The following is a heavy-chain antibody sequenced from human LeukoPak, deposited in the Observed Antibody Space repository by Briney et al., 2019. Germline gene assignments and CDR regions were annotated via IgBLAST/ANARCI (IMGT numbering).Heavy chain of an antibody. CDR1: RYTFTDYY. V-gene: IGHV1-2*02. J-gene: IGHJ5*02. CDR3: ARGGWSLGYCSSSSCLDWFDP. Sequence: GASLKVSCKASRYTFTDYYMHWVRQAPGQGLEWRGWINPNSGGTNYAQKFQGRVTMTRDTSISTAYMELSRLRSDDTAVYYCARGGWSLGYCSSSSCLDWFDPWGQGTLVSVSS. D-gene: IGHD2-2*01. CDR2: INPNSGGT.